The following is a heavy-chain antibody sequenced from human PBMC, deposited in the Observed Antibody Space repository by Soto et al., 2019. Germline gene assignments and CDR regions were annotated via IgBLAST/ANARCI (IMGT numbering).Heavy chain of an antibody. D-gene: IGHD1-7*01. CDR3: ARDGIGGTVFRGYLDY. CDR1: GGIFHGYG. J-gene: IGHJ4*02. Sequence: QEQLVESGGGVVQPGTSLRLSCAVPGGIFHGYGMHWVRQAPGKGLEWVAIIRFDGSNEEYADSVKGRFTISRDNSKNTLYVQMNTLGADDSAVDYCARDGIGGTVFRGYLDYWGRGTVVTVSS. CDR2: IRFDGSNE. V-gene: IGHV3-33*01.